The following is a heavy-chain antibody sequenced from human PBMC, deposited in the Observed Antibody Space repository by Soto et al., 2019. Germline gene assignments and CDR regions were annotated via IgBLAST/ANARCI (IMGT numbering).Heavy chain of an antibody. J-gene: IGHJ4*02. CDR2: VSIGGST. CDR1: GFTFSSYA. V-gene: IGHV3-23*01. CDR3: AKRRGAGGHFDY. D-gene: IGHD2-15*01. Sequence: GGSLRLSCAASGFTFSSYAMGWVRQGPGKGLEWVAVVSIGGSTHYADSVRGRFTISRDNSKNTLSLQMNSLTAEDTAVYFCAKRRGAGGHFDYWGQGAMVTVSS.